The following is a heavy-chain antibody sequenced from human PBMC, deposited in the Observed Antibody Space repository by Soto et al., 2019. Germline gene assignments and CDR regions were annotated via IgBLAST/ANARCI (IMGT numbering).Heavy chain of an antibody. CDR3: ARDRASVFVGPRGSGYDC. Sequence: PGGSLRLSCAASGFTFSNYAMSWVRQAPGKGLDWGSTISVPDGSTYYADSVKGRSTISRDNAKNSLYLQVNSLRAEDTAVYYCARDRASVFVGPRGSGYDCWGQGTLVTVSS. CDR1: GFTFSNYA. D-gene: IGHD3-10*01. J-gene: IGHJ4*02. V-gene: IGHV3-23*01. CDR2: ISVPDGST.